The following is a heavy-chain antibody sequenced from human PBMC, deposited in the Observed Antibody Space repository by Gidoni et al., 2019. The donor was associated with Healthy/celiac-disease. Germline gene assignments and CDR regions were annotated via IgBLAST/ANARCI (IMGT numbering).Heavy chain of an antibody. J-gene: IGHJ4*02. Sequence: EVQLLESGGGLVQPGGSVRLSGAASGFTFSSYATSWVRQAPGKGLEWVSAISGSGGSTYYADSVKGRFTISRDNSKNTLYLQMNSLRAEDTVVYYGAKDLKPVSWSDYWGQGTLVTVSS. CDR1: GFTFSSYA. V-gene: IGHV3-23*01. CDR3: AKDLKPVSWSDY. CDR2: ISGSGGST. D-gene: IGHD6-13*01.